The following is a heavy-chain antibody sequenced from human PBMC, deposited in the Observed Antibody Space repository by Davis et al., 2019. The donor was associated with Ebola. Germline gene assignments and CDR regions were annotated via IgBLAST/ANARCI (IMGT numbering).Heavy chain of an antibody. CDR3: ARDISDSSPSLYYYYGMDV. D-gene: IGHD6-6*01. V-gene: IGHV3-11*04. CDR1: GFTFSDYY. J-gene: IGHJ6*04. CDR2: ISSSGSTI. Sequence: GGSLRLSCAASGFTFSDYYMSWIRHAPGKGLEWVSYISSSGSTIYYADSVKGRFTISRENSKNTLYLQMNSLRAEDTAVYYCARDISDSSPSLYYYYGMDVWGKGTTVTVSS.